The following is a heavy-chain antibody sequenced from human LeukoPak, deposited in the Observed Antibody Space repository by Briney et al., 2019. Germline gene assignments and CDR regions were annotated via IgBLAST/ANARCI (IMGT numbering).Heavy chain of an antibody. CDR3: VRDNLENQWLERSY. V-gene: IGHV3-48*03. D-gene: IGHD6-19*01. CDR2: ISASETSI. J-gene: IGHJ4*02. CDR1: GFTFSLYN. Sequence: GGSLRLSCAASGFTFSLYNMNWVRQAPGKGLEWVSQISASETSIKYADSVRGRFTISRDNIKNSVYLQMNSLRAEDTAIYYCVRDNLENQWLERSYWGQGTLVTVSS.